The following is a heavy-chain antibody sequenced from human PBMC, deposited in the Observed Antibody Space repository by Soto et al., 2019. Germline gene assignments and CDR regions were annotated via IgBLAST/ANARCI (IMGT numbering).Heavy chain of an antibody. J-gene: IGHJ6*03. Sequence: QVQLVESGGGVVQPGGSLTLSCAASGFIFSNFGMHWVRQAPGKGLEWLAVISYDGNKRYYSDSVEGRFTISRDNSDNTLYLQMNTLKADDTAVYFCAKDRRIAYYYMDVWGRGSTVTVSS. CDR3: AKDRRIAYYYMDV. V-gene: IGHV3-30*18. CDR1: GFIFSNFG. D-gene: IGHD2-15*01. CDR2: ISYDGNKR.